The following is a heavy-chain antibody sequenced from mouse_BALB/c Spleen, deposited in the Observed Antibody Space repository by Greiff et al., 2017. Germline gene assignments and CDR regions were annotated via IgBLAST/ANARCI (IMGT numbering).Heavy chain of an antibody. D-gene: IGHD2-3*01. CDR2: INPSNGRT. J-gene: IGHJ2*01. CDR1: GYTFTSYW. Sequence: QVQLQQSGAELVRPGASVKLSCKASGYTFTSYWMNWVKQRPGQGLEWIGEINPSNGRTNYNEKFKSKATLTVDKSSSTAYMQLSSLTSEDSAVYYCARNDGYYGYWGQGTTLTVSS. CDR3: ARNDGYYGY. V-gene: IGHV1S81*02.